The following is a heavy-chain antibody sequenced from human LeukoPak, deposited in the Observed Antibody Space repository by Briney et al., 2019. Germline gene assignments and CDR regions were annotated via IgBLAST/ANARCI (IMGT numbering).Heavy chain of an antibody. J-gene: IGHJ4*02. Sequence: GGSLRLSCAASGFTFSSYAMHWVRRAPGKGLEWVAVISYDGSNKYYADSVKGRFTISRDNSKNTLSLQVSSLRAEDTAVYYCAKDRYSYAFEYFESWGQGTLVTVSS. D-gene: IGHD3-16*01. V-gene: IGHV3-30*04. CDR1: GFTFSSYA. CDR2: ISYDGSNK. CDR3: AKDRYSYAFEYFES.